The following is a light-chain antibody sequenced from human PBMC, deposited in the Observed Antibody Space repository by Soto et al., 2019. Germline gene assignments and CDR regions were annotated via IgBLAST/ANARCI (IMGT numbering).Light chain of an antibody. CDR1: QSFRGL. CDR3: QQRHMWPIT. CDR2: DAY. J-gene: IGKJ5*01. Sequence: EVVLTQSPVTLSLSPGERATLSCRASQSFRGLLAWYQQKPGQAPRLLIYDAYNRATGIPPRFSGSGSGTDFTITISSLEPEDSAVSYCQQRHMWPITFGQGTRLEIK. V-gene: IGKV3-11*01.